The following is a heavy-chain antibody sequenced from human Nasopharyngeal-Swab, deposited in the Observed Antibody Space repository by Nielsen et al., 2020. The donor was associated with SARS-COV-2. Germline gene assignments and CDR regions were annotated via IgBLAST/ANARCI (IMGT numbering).Heavy chain of an antibody. V-gene: IGHV3-74*01. CDR1: GFTFGTYW. CDR2: INSDGSST. Sequence: GGSLRLSCAASGFTFGTYWMHWVRQAPGKGMEWVSRINSDGSSTGDADSVKGRFTVSRDNAKNTLYLQMNSLRAEDTAAYYCARGYAAMGFFDYWGQGTLVTVSS. J-gene: IGHJ4*02. CDR3: ARGYAAMGFFDY. D-gene: IGHD2-2*01.